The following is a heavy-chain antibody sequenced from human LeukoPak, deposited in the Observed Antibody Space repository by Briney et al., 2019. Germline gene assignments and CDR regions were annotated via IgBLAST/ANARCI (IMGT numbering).Heavy chain of an antibody. J-gene: IGHJ3*01. CDR3: VVVVEPPDSDGFDV. CDR1: GFTFGNSW. V-gene: IGHV3-74*01. D-gene: IGHD1-14*01. CDR2: INADGSTA. Sequence: GGSLRLSCAASGFTFGNSWVHCVRQAPGKWLGWVSLINADGSTAAYADSVKGRFTISRDNARNTLSLRMNSLTIEHTAVYYCVVVVEPPDSDGFDVWGQGTMITVSS.